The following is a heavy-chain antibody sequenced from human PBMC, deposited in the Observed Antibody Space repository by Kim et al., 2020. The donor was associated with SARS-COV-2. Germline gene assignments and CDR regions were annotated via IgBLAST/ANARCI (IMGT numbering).Heavy chain of an antibody. V-gene: IGHV3-30*02. CDR3: AKVKMSSGGSASVLDAFDI. D-gene: IGHD1-26*01. J-gene: IGHJ3*02. Sequence: GRFTISRDNSKNTLYLQMNSLRAEDTAVYYCAKVKMSSGGSASVLDAFDIWGQGTMVTVSS.